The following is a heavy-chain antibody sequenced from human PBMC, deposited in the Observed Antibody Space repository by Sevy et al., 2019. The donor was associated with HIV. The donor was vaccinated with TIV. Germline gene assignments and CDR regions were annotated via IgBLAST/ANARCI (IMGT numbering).Heavy chain of an antibody. CDR2: IKSKPDGGTT. CDR3: STDPIIVLLVTDGMDV. Sequence: GSLRLSCAASGFTFSHAWMSWVRQAPGKGLEWVGRIKSKPDGGTTDYAAPVKGRFTISRDHSKNTLFLQMNSLKTEDTAVYYCSTDPIIVLLVTDGMDVWGQGTTVTVSS. V-gene: IGHV3-15*01. J-gene: IGHJ6*02. D-gene: IGHD2-8*02. CDR1: GFTFSHAW.